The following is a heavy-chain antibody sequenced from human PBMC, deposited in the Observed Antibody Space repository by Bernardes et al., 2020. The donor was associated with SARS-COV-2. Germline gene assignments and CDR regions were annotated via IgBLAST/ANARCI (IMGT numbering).Heavy chain of an antibody. CDR1: GFTVSSNY. Sequence: VGSLRLSCAASGFTVSSNYMSWVRQAPGKGLEWVSIIYSDANTYYADSVRGRFTISRDSSTNTLHLQMNSLRAEDTAVYYCASGGDTAFDYWGQGTLVTVSS. J-gene: IGHJ4*02. V-gene: IGHV3-66*01. CDR2: IYSDANT. CDR3: ASGGDTAFDY. D-gene: IGHD2-21*02.